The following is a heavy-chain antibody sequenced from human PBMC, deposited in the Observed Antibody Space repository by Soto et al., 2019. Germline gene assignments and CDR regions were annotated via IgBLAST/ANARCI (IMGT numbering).Heavy chain of an antibody. V-gene: IGHV3-33*08. Sequence: PGGSLRLSCAASGFTFSSYAMHWVRQAPGKGLEWVAVIWYDGSNKYYADSVKGRFTISRDNSKNTLYLQMNSLRAEDTAVYYCARDSRAYYGSGPFDYWGQGTLVTAPQ. CDR1: GFTFSSYA. D-gene: IGHD3-10*01. CDR2: IWYDGSNK. J-gene: IGHJ4*02. CDR3: ARDSRAYYGSGPFDY.